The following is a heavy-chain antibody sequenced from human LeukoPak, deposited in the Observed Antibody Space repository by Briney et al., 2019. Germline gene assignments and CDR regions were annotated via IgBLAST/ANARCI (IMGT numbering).Heavy chain of an antibody. Sequence: SQTLSLTCTVSGGSICSGGYYWSWIRQHPGKGLEWIGYIYYSGSTYYNPSLKSRVTISVDTSKNQFSLKLSSVTAADTAVYYCARVPGYCSSTSCPYYFDYWGQGTLVTVSS. CDR2: IYYSGST. J-gene: IGHJ4*02. D-gene: IGHD2-2*01. CDR3: ARVPGYCSSTSCPYYFDY. V-gene: IGHV4-31*03. CDR1: GGSICSGGYY.